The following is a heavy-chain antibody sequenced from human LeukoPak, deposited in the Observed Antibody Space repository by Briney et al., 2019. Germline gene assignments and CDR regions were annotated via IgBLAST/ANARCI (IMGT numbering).Heavy chain of an antibody. J-gene: IGHJ6*03. V-gene: IGHV1-18*01. D-gene: IGHD6-19*01. CDR2: ISAYNGNT. Sequence: GASVKVCCKASGYTFTSYGISWVRQAPGQGLEWMGWISAYNGNTNYAQKRQGRVTMTTDTSTSTAYMELRSLRSDDTAVYYCARSPLLDSSGWYAVDYYYMDVWGKGTTVTISS. CDR3: ARSPLLDSSGWYAVDYYYMDV. CDR1: GYTFTSYG.